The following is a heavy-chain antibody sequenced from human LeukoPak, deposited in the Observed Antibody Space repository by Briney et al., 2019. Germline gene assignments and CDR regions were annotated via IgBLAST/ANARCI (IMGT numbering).Heavy chain of an antibody. CDR1: GGSISSGGYY. J-gene: IGHJ4*02. D-gene: IGHD3-22*01. CDR3: ARFDSSGLFY. Sequence: PSETLSLTCTVSGGSISSGGYYWSWIRQHPGKGLEWIGYIYYSGSTYYNPSLKSLVTISVDTSKNQFSLKLSSVTAADTAVYYCARFDSSGLFYWGQGTLVTVSS. V-gene: IGHV4-31*01. CDR2: IYYSGST.